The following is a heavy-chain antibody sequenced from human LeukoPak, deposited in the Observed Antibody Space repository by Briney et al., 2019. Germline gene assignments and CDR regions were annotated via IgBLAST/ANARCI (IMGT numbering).Heavy chain of an antibody. CDR3: GDPPTSVY. Sequence: PGGSLRLSCAASGFTFRSYAMSWVRQAPGKGLEWVSTIGGSGGDTYYADSVKGRFTISRDNSNNILYLQMNGLRAEDTAVYYCGDPPTSVYWGQGTLVTVS. CDR1: GFTFRSYA. V-gene: IGHV3-23*01. CDR2: IGGSGGDT. J-gene: IGHJ4*02.